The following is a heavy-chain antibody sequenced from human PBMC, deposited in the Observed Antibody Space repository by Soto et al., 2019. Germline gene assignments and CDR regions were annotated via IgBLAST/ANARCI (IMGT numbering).Heavy chain of an antibody. CDR1: GGSFSGYY. CDR2: INHSGST. CDR3: ARGLTGAAAAGTILYYYYYMDV. J-gene: IGHJ6*03. D-gene: IGHD6-13*01. V-gene: IGHV4-34*01. Sequence: PSETLSLTCAVYGGSFSGYYWSWIRQPPGKGLEWIGEINHSGSTNYNPSLKSRVTISVDTSKNQFSLKLSSVTAADTAVYYCARGLTGAAAAGTILYYYYYMDVWGKGTAVT.